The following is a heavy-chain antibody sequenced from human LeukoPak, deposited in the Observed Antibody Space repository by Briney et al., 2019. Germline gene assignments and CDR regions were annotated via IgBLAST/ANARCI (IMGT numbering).Heavy chain of an antibody. Sequence: SETLSLTCIVSGGSISSSYWSWIRQSPGKGLEWIGYVHYAESTYYNPSLKSRVIISVDTSKNQFSLKLTSVTAADTAVYYCAREHSSSSYFDYWGQGTLVTVSS. CDR1: GGSISSSY. CDR2: VHYAEST. J-gene: IGHJ4*02. V-gene: IGHV4-59*12. D-gene: IGHD6-6*01. CDR3: AREHSSSSYFDY.